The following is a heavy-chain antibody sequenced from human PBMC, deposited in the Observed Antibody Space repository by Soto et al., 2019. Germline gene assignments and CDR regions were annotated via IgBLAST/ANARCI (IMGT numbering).Heavy chain of an antibody. Sequence: QVQLVESGGGVVQPGRSLRLSCAASGFTFSSYGMHWVRQAPGKGLEWVAVISYDGSKKYYADSVKGRFTISRDNSKNTLYLQMNSLRAADTAVYYCAKDLRPYCSGGSCYFDYWGQGTLVTVSS. D-gene: IGHD2-15*01. J-gene: IGHJ4*02. CDR1: GFTFSSYG. V-gene: IGHV3-30*18. CDR3: AKDLRPYCSGGSCYFDY. CDR2: ISYDGSKK.